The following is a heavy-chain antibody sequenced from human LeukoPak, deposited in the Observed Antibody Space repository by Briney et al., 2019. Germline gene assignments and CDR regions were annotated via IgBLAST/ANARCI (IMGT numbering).Heavy chain of an antibody. CDR1: GFTFSSYA. CDR3: AKLSSGSSNWFDP. J-gene: IGHJ5*02. Sequence: GGSLRLSCAASGFTFSSYAMSWVRQAPGKGLEWVSAISDSGAETYYADSVKGRFTISRDNSKNTLYLQMNSLRAEDTAVYYCAKLSSGSSNWFDPWGQGTLVTVSS. D-gene: IGHD3-10*01. CDR2: ISDSGAET. V-gene: IGHV3-23*01.